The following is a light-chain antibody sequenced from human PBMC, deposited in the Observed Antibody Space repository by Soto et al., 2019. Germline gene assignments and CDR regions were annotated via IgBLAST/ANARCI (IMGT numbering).Light chain of an antibody. CDR2: SAS. Sequence: DIQMTQSPSSLSASVGDRVTITCRASHDIRDFLVWYQHKPGKVPRILIYSASSLQSGVPSRFSGGGSGTHFTLTIDSLKPEDVATYYCQKYDSAPRTFGQGTKVEI. CDR3: QKYDSAPRT. V-gene: IGKV1-27*01. CDR1: HDIRDF. J-gene: IGKJ1*01.